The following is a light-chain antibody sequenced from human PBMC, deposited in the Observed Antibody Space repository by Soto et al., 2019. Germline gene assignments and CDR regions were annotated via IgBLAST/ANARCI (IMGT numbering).Light chain of an antibody. CDR1: SGDIGAYNY. CDR2: DVN. V-gene: IGLV2-11*01. CDR3: CSYAHTSRV. J-gene: IGLJ3*02. Sequence: QSVLTQLRSVSGSPGQSVTFSCTGTSGDIGAYNYVSWYQFHPGKAPKMIIYDVNKRPSGVPDRFSGSKSGNTASLTISWLQAEDEADYYCCSYAHTSRVFGGGTKVTVL.